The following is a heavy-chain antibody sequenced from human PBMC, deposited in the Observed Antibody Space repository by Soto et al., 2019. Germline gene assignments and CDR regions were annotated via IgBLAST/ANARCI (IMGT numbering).Heavy chain of an antibody. Sequence: GGSLRLSCAASGFTFSSYWMSWVRQAPGKGLEWVANIKQDGSEKYYVDSVKGRFTISRDNAKNSLYLQMNSLRAEDTAVYYCARDRSDGGLVVAAISPSWFDPWGQGTLVTVSS. CDR1: GFTFSSYW. V-gene: IGHV3-7*01. D-gene: IGHD2-15*01. CDR2: IKQDGSEK. J-gene: IGHJ5*02. CDR3: ARDRSDGGLVVAAISPSWFDP.